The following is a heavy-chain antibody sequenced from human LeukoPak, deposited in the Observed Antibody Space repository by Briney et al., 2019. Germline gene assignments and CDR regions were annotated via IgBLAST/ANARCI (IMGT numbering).Heavy chain of an antibody. V-gene: IGHV3-20*01. Sequence: PGGSLRLSCAASGFTFDDYGMSWVRQAPGKGLEWVSGINWNGGSTGYADSVKGRFTISRDNAKNSLYLQMNSLRAEDTALYHCARHYSYGDYVVGYYFDYWGQGTLVTVSS. D-gene: IGHD4-17*01. J-gene: IGHJ4*02. CDR2: INWNGGST. CDR3: ARHYSYGDYVVGYYFDY. CDR1: GFTFDDYG.